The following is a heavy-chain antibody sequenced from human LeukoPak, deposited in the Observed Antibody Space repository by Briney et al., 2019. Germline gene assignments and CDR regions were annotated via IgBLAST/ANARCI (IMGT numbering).Heavy chain of an antibody. J-gene: IGHJ5*02. V-gene: IGHV4-4*02. D-gene: IGHD6-13*01. CDR2: IYHSGST. Sequence: SETLSHTCAVSGGSISSSNWWSWVRQPPGKGLEWIGEIYHSGSTNYNPSLKSRVTMSVDKSKNQFSLKVSSVTAADTAVYYCVRSAAGGWEYNWFDPWGQGTLVTVSS. CDR3: VRSAAGGWEYNWFDP. CDR1: GGSISSSNW.